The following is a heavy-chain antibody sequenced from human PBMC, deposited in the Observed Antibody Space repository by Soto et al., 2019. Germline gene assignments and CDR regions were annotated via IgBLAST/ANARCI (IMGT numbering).Heavy chain of an antibody. J-gene: IGHJ4*02. V-gene: IGHV3-53*02. Sequence: EVQLVETGGDLVQPWGSLRLSCAASGFTVSSNYMSWVRQAPGKGLEWVSVIYSGGETYYADSVKGRFTISRDNSKNSLYLQMNSLRAEDTAVYHCISGLDYWGQGTLVTVSS. D-gene: IGHD3-10*01. CDR2: IYSGGET. CDR1: GFTVSSNY. CDR3: ISGLDY.